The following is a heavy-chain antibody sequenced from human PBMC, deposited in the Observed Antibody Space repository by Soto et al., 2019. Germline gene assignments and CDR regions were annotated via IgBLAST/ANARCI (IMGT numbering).Heavy chain of an antibody. CDR1: VGSISSYY. CDR2: IYYSGST. CDR3: AKAGYGMDV. J-gene: IGHJ6*01. Sequence: SETLSLTCTFSVGSISSYYWSCIRHPPGKGLEWIGYIYYSGSTNYNPSLKSRVTISVDTSKNQFSLKLSSVTAADTAVYYCAKAGYGMDVWGQGTTVSVSS. V-gene: IGHV4-59*01.